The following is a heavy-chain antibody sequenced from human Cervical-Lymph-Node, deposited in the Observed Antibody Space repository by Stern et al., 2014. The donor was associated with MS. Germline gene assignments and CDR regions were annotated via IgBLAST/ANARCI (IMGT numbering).Heavy chain of an antibody. J-gene: IGHJ4*02. CDR3: ARAFTDYHDSTPGY. V-gene: IGHV4-59*01. CDR2: INYRRNP. CDR1: YDSISSYY. Sequence: QVQLQESGPGLVKPSETLSLTCTVSYDSISSYYWTWLRQPPGKGLEWIGYINYRRNPNYNPALKSRVTISVATSKNQFSLKLTSVTAADTAVYYCARAFTDYHDSTPGYWGQGTLVTVSS. D-gene: IGHD3-22*01.